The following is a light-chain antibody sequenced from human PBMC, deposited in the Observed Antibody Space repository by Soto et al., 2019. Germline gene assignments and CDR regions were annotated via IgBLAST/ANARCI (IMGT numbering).Light chain of an antibody. CDR1: QGISNW. J-gene: IGKJ3*01. V-gene: IGKV1-12*01. CDR2: AAS. Sequence: DIQMTQSPSSVSASVGERVTITFRASQGISNWLAWYQQKPGKAPSLLIHAASSLQSGVPSRFSGSGYGTDFTLTISSLQPEDFATYFCQQANSLPVTFGPGTKVDI. CDR3: QQANSLPVT.